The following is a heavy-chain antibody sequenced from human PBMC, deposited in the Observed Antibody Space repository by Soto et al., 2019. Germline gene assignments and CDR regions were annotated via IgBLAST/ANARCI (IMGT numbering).Heavy chain of an antibody. V-gene: IGHV3-23*01. Sequence: GGSLRLSCAASGFTFSSYAMSWVRQAPGKGLEWVSAISGSGGSTYYADSVKGRFTISRDNSKNTLYLQMNSLRAEDTAVYYCATQVSGWPSFLDYWGQGTLVTVSS. J-gene: IGHJ4*02. CDR3: ATQVSGWPSFLDY. CDR2: ISGSGGST. D-gene: IGHD6-19*01. CDR1: GFTFSSYA.